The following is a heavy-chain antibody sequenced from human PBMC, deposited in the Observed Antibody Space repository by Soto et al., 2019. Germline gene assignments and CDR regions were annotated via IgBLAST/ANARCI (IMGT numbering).Heavy chain of an antibody. V-gene: IGHV3-33*01. Sequence: PVGSLRLSCAASGFTFSSYGMHWVRQAPGKGLEWVAVIWYDGSNKYYADSVKGRFTISRDNSKNTLYLQMNSLRAEDTAVYYCARGGFIRDGYKIFDYWGQGT. CDR2: IWYDGSNK. CDR1: GFTFSSYG. CDR3: ARGGFIRDGYKIFDY. J-gene: IGHJ4*02. D-gene: IGHD5-12*01.